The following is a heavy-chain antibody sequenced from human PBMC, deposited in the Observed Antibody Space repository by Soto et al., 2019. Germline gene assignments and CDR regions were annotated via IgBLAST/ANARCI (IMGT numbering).Heavy chain of an antibody. D-gene: IGHD4-17*01. CDR2: IIPIFGTA. J-gene: IGHJ4*02. CDR3: ARNSPRSDYGDQYNIFDY. Sequence: QVQLVQSGAEVKKPGSSVKVSCKASGGTVSSYAISWVRQAPGQGLEWMGGIIPIFGTANYAQKFQGRVTITAEESTSKAYMGLRSLRAEDTAVYYCARNSPRSDYGDQYNIFDYWGQGTLVTVSS. V-gene: IGHV1-69*01. CDR1: GGTVSSYA.